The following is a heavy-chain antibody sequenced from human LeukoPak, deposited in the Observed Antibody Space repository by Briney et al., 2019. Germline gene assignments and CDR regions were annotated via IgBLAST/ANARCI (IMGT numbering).Heavy chain of an antibody. CDR3: ARSRGGSYWGGYYFDY. V-gene: IGHV4-61*02. Sequence: PSETLSLTCTVSGGSISSGSYYWSWIRQPAGKGLEWTGRIYTSGSTNYNPSLKSRVTISVDTSKNQFSLKLSSVTAADTAVYYCARSRGGSYWGGYYFDYWGQGTLVTVSS. J-gene: IGHJ4*02. CDR2: IYTSGST. D-gene: IGHD1-26*01. CDR1: GGSISSGSYY.